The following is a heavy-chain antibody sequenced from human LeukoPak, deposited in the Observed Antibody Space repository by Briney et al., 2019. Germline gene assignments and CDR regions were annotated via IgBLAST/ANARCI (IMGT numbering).Heavy chain of an antibody. CDR3: ARAYCSGGSCYPFYYGMDV. V-gene: IGHV1-69*01. CDR2: IIPIIGTA. CDR1: GGTFSSYA. Sequence: GASVKVSCKASGGTFSSYAISWVRQALGQGLEWMGGIIPIIGTANYAQKFQGRVTITADESTSTAYMELSSLRSEDTAVYYCARAYCSGGSCYPFYYGMDVWGKGTTVTVSS. J-gene: IGHJ6*04. D-gene: IGHD2-15*01.